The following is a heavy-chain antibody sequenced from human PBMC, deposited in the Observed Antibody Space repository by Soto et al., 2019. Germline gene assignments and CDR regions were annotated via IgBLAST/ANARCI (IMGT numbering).Heavy chain of an antibody. D-gene: IGHD5-18*01. CDR1: GFTFSSYA. CDR3: AMGYNYAPFDP. V-gene: IGHV3-23*01. CDR2: TSGSGDTT. Sequence: GGSLRLSCSASGFTFSSYAMSWVRQAPGKGLEWVSSTSGSGDTTYYADSVKGRFTISRDNSKNTLYLQMNSLRAEDTGVFYCAMGYNYAPFDPWGQGSLVTVSS. J-gene: IGHJ5*02.